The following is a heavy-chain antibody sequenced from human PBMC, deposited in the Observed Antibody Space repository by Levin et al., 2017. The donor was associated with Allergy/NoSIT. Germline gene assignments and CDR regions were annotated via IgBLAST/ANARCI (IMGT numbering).Heavy chain of an antibody. CDR3: ARGSDFFDY. D-gene: IGHD3-10*01. V-gene: IGHV4-34*01. Sequence: SQTLSLTCAVYGGSFSGYYWTWIRQPPGKDLEWIGEINHGGSTNYNPSLKSRVTILVDTSKNQFSLKLSSVTAADTAVYYCARGSDFFDYWGQGIPVTVSS. J-gene: IGHJ4*02. CDR2: INHGGST. CDR1: GGSFSGYY.